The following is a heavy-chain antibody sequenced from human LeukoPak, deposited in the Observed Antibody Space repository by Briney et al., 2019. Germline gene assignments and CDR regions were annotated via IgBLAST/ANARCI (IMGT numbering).Heavy chain of an antibody. D-gene: IGHD5-18*01. CDR2: INPNSGGT. V-gene: IGHV1-2*02. CDR3: ARAGLLWDTAINGGDFDY. CDR1: GYTFTGYY. J-gene: IGHJ4*02. Sequence: AASVKVSCKASGYTFTGYYMHWVRQAPGQGLEWMGWINPNSGGTNYAQKFQGRVTMTTDTSTSTAYMELRSLRSDDTAVYYCARAGLLWDTAINGGDFDYWGQGTLVTVSS.